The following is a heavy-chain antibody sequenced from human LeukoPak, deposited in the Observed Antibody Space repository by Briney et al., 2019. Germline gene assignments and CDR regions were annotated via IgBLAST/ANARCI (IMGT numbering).Heavy chain of an antibody. CDR1: GGSFSGYY. Sequence: PSETLSLTCAVYGGSFSGYYWSWIRQPPGKGLEWIGEINHSGSTNYNPSLKSRVTILVDTSKNPFSLKLSSVTAADTAVYYCARAGTRRDIAGATRAVKYWGQGTLVTVSS. CDR2: INHSGST. J-gene: IGHJ4*02. V-gene: IGHV4-34*01. CDR3: ARAGTRRDIAGATRAVKY. D-gene: IGHD1-26*01.